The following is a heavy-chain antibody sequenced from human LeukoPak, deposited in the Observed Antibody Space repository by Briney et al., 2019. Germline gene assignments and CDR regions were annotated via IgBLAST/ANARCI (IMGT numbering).Heavy chain of an antibody. D-gene: IGHD6-19*01. CDR2: IYSGGST. V-gene: IGHV3-53*01. CDR1: GFTFSTYA. Sequence: GGSLRLSCAASGFTFSTYAMSWVRQAPGKGLEWVSVIYSGGSTYYADSVKGRFTISRDNSKNTLYLQMNSLRAEDTAVYYCARDSSGRYGAFDIWGQGTMVTVSS. CDR3: ARDSSGRYGAFDI. J-gene: IGHJ3*02.